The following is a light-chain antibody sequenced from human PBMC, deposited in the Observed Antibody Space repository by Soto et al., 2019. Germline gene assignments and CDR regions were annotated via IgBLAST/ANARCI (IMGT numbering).Light chain of an antibody. V-gene: IGKV3-11*01. CDR3: QQRSNWPLS. CDR2: DAS. J-gene: IGKJ4*01. CDR1: QSVSSY. Sequence: EIVLTQSPATLSLSPGERATLSYRASQSVSSYLAWYQQKPGQAPRLLIYDASNRATGSPARFSGSGSGTDFTLTISSLEPEDFAVYYCQQRSNWPLSFGGGTKVEIK.